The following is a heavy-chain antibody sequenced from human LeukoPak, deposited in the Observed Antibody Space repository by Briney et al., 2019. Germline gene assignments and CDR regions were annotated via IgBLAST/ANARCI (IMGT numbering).Heavy chain of an antibody. CDR1: GGSISSSSYY. D-gene: IGHD2-2*01. CDR2: IYYSGST. V-gene: IGHV4-39*01. J-gene: IGHJ4*02. Sequence: SETLSLTCTVSGGSISSSSYYWGWIRQPPGKGLGWIGGIYYSGSTYYNPSLKSRVTISVDTSKNQFSLKLTSVTAADTAVYYCARHDRCSSTSCSLYYFDYWGQGTLVTVSS. CDR3: ARHDRCSSTSCSLYYFDY.